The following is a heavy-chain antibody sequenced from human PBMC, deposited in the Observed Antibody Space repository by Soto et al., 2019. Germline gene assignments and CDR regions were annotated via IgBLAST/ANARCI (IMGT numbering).Heavy chain of an antibody. D-gene: IGHD3-9*01. CDR3: ARENYDILTGYYVADFDY. J-gene: IGHJ4*02. Sequence: SETLSLTCAVYGGSFSGYYWSWIRQPPGKGLEWIGEINHSGSTNYNPSLKSRVTISVDTSKNQFSLKLSSVTAADTAVYYCARENYDILTGYYVADFDYWGQGTLVTVSS. CDR2: INHSGST. V-gene: IGHV4-34*01. CDR1: GGSFSGYY.